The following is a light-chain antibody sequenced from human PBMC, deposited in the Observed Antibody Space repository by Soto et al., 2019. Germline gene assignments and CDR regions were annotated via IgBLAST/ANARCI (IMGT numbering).Light chain of an antibody. CDR1: QSVSSN. CDR3: QQYNNWPFT. J-gene: IGKJ3*01. Sequence: EIVMTQSPATLSVSPGERATLSCRASQSVSSNLAWYQQKPGQAPRLLIYGASTRATVIPARFSGSGSGTEFPLTISSLQSEDFAVYYCQQYNNWPFTFGPGTKVDIK. V-gene: IGKV3-15*01. CDR2: GAS.